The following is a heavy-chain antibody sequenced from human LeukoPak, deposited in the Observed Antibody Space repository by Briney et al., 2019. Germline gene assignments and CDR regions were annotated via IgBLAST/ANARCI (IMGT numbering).Heavy chain of an antibody. Sequence: PSETLSLTCAVSGGSISSGGYSWSWIRQPPGKGLEWIGYIYHSGSTYYNPSLKSRVTISVDRSKNQFSLKLSSVTAADTAVYYCAREAICSGGSCYSGYFDYWGQGTLVTVSS. D-gene: IGHD2-15*01. V-gene: IGHV4-30-2*01. CDR3: AREAICSGGSCYSGYFDY. CDR1: GGSISSGGYS. CDR2: IYHSGST. J-gene: IGHJ4*02.